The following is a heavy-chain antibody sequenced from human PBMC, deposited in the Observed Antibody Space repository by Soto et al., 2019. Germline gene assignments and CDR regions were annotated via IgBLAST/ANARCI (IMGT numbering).Heavy chain of an antibody. CDR2: IYATGTT. V-gene: IGHV4-4*07. J-gene: IGHJ5*02. CDR1: GASISGFY. CDR3: VRDGTKTLRDWFDP. D-gene: IGHD1-1*01. Sequence: SETLSLTCTVSGASISGFYWSWIRKSAGKGLEWIGRIYATGTTDYNPSLKSRVKMSVDTSKKQFSLKLRSVTAADTAVYYCVRDGTKTLRDWFDPWGQGISVTVSS.